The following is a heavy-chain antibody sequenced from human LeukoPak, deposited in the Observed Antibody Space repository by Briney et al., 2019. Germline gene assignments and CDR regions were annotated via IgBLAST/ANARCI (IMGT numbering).Heavy chain of an antibody. V-gene: IGHV3-7*01. CDR2: IKQDGSEK. D-gene: IGHD2-2*01. CDR3: ARESVVADYFDC. J-gene: IGHJ4*02. CDR1: GFTFSSYW. Sequence: SGGSLRLSCAASGFTFSSYWMSWVRQAPGRGLEWVANIKQDGSEKDYVDSVKGRFTIPRDNAKNSLYLQMNSLRAEDTAVYYCARESVVADYFDCWGQGTLVTVSS.